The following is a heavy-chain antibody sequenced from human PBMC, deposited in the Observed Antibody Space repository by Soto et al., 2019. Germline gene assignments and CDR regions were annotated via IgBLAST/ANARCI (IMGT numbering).Heavy chain of an antibody. Sequence: SVKVSCKASGGTFSNFAIAWVRQAPGQGLEWLGGLIPPFGTPNYAQKFQGRVTISADESMTTAYMELSGLTSEDTAVYYCARGPDYEGYFDYWGRGTLVTVSS. V-gene: IGHV1-69*13. CDR2: LIPPFGTP. CDR3: ARGPDYEGYFDY. D-gene: IGHD3-22*01. J-gene: IGHJ4*02. CDR1: GGTFSNFA.